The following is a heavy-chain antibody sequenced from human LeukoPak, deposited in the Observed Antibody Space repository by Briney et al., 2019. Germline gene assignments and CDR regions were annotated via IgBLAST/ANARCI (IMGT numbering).Heavy chain of an antibody. CDR1: GFTFDDYS. Sequence: GALRLSCAASGFTFDDYSMHWVRQAPGKGLEWVSLISWNGGTYYADSVKGRFTISRDNSKNSLYLQMNSLRAEDTALYYCAKDGKNYFDYWGQGTLVTVSS. V-gene: IGHV3-43D*03. CDR3: AKDGKNYFDY. CDR2: ISWNGGT. J-gene: IGHJ4*02.